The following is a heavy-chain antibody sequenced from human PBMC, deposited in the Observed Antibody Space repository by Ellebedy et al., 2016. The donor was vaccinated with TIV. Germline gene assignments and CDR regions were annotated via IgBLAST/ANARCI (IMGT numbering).Heavy chain of an antibody. Sequence: GESLKISXAASGFTFSSYAMHWVRQAPGKGLEWVAVISYDGSNKYYADSVKGRFTISRDNSKNTLYLQMNSLRAEDTAVYYCARFGDYDILTGYGGPNDYWGQGTLVTVSS. V-gene: IGHV3-30-3*01. J-gene: IGHJ4*02. CDR1: GFTFSSYA. D-gene: IGHD3-9*01. CDR3: ARFGDYDILTGYGGPNDY. CDR2: ISYDGSNK.